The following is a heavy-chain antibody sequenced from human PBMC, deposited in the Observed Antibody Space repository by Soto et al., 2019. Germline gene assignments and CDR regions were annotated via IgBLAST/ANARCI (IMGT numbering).Heavy chain of an antibody. CDR2: IRGSGDPT. CDR3: AKDGGGGFIAGIDS. Sequence: EVPLLESGGGLVQPGGSLRLSCAASGFTFSNFAMNWVRQAPGKGLEWVSAIRGSGDPTYYADSVKGRFTISRDNSKNTLYLQMNSLRAEDTAIFYCAKDGGGGFIAGIDSWGQGTLVTVAS. J-gene: IGHJ4*02. CDR1: GFTFSNFA. V-gene: IGHV3-23*01. D-gene: IGHD3-16*01.